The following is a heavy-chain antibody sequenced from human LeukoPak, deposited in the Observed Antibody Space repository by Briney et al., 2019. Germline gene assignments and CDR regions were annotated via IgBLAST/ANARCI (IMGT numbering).Heavy chain of an antibody. CDR1: GGSISSYY. CDR3: ARPPKPYYYYYYMDV. CDR2: IYYSGST. Sequence: SETLSLTCIVSGGSISSYYWSWIRQPPGKGLEWIGYIYYSGSTNYNPSLKSRVTISVDTSKNQFSLKLSSVTAADTVVYYCARPPKPYYYYYYMDVWGKGTTVTVSS. J-gene: IGHJ6*03. V-gene: IGHV4-59*01.